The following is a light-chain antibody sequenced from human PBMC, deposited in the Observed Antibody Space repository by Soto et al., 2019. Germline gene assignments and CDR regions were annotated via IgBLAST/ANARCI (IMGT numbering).Light chain of an antibody. CDR1: QGVSSGY. Sequence: EIVLTQSPGTLSLSPGERATLSCRASQGVSSGYLAWYQQKPGQAPRLLIYGASNRATDIPDRFSGRGSGTDFTLTISRLEPEDFAVYYCQQYGSSPPSSTFGQGTRLEI. CDR2: GAS. V-gene: IGKV3-20*01. CDR3: QQYGSSPPSST. J-gene: IGKJ5*01.